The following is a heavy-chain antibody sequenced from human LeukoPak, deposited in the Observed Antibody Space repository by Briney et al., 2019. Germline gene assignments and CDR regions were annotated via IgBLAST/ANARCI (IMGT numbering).Heavy chain of an antibody. CDR3: ASHGPVYYYYGMDV. CDR1: GGSISSSTYY. CDR2: IYYSGNT. V-gene: IGHV4-39*01. J-gene: IGHJ6*02. Sequence: SETLSLTCTVSGGSISSSTYYWGWIRQPPGKGLEWIGSIYYSGNTYYNPSLKSRVTISVDTSKNQFSLKLSSMTAADTAVYYCASHGPVYYYYGMDVWGQGTTVTVSS.